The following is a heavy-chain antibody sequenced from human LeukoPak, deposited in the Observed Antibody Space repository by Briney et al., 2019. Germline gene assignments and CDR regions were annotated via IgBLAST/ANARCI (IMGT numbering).Heavy chain of an antibody. CDR3: ARLANSYGSGNYDS. CDR1: GGSISSSSYY. D-gene: IGHD3-10*01. V-gene: IGHV4-39*07. Sequence: SETLSLTCTVSGGSISSSSYYWGWIRQPPGKGLEWIGSIYYSGSTYYNPSLKSRVTISVDTSKNQFSLKVTSVTAADTAVYYCARLANSYGSGNYDSWGQGTLVIVSS. CDR2: IYYSGST. J-gene: IGHJ5*02.